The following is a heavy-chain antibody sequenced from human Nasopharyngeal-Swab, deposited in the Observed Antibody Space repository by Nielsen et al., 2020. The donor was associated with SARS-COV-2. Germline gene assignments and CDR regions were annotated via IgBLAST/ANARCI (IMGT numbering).Heavy chain of an antibody. D-gene: IGHD2-15*01. J-gene: IGHJ5*02. CDR2: FDPEDGET. V-gene: IGHV1-24*01. Sequence: ASVKVSCKVSGYTLTELSMHWVRQAPGKGLEWVGGFDPEDGETIYAQKFQGRVTMTEDTSTDTAYMELRSLRSDDTAVYYCAASDHYCSGGSCYSSRGPWFDPWGQGTLVTVSS. CDR1: GYTLTELS. CDR3: AASDHYCSGGSCYSSRGPWFDP.